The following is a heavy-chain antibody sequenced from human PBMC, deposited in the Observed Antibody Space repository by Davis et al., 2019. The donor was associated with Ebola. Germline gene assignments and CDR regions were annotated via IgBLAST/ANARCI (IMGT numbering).Heavy chain of an antibody. CDR1: GFTFLCYA. CDR3: ARDRRYSSGWHGMDYYYNAMDV. CDR2: VNAGNGDT. V-gene: IGHV1-3*01. D-gene: IGHD6-19*01. Sequence: ASVKVSCKASGFTFLCYAFNWVRQAPGQGLEWMGRVNAGNGDTKYSQKFQDRVIITRDRSANTAYMELTRLTSEDTSLYYCARDRRYSSGWHGMDYYYNAMDVWGQGTTVTVSS. J-gene: IGHJ6*02.